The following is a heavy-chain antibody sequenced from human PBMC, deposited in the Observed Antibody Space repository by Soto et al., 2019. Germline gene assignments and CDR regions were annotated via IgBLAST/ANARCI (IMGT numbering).Heavy chain of an antibody. J-gene: IGHJ4*02. D-gene: IGHD3-10*01. Sequence: ASVKVSCKASGYSISAYYIHWVRQAPGQGLEWMGWIDPKNGGTVSAQKFQGRLTMTRDTSISTVYMDLSGLTSDDTSLYYCGRDDYGIFPYWGQGSLVTVSS. CDR2: IDPKNGGT. CDR1: GYSISAYY. CDR3: GRDDYGIFPY. V-gene: IGHV1-2*02.